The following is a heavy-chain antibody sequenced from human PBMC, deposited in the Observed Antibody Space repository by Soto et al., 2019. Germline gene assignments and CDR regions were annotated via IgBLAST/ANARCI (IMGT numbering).Heavy chain of an antibody. Sequence: PGESLKISCNGSGYSFISYWIGWVRQMPGKGLEWMGIIYPGDSDTRYSPSFQGQVTISADKSISTAYLQWSSLKASDTAMYYCARLILGATDAFDIWGQGTMVTVSS. CDR2: IYPGDSDT. D-gene: IGHD1-26*01. J-gene: IGHJ3*02. CDR1: GYSFISYW. CDR3: ARLILGATDAFDI. V-gene: IGHV5-51*01.